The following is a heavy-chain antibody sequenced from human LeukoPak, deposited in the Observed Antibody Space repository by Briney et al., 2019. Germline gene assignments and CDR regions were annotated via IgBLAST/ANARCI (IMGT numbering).Heavy chain of an antibody. D-gene: IGHD3-10*01. CDR1: GGSFSGYY. CDR3: AKRGVVIRVILVGFHKEAYYFDS. Sequence: ETLSLTCAVYGGSFSGYYWSWIRQPPGKGLEWVAGLSGSGGGTNYADSVKGRFTISRDNAKNTLYLQMNSLRAEDTAVYFCAKRGVVIRVILVGFHKEAYYFDSWGQGALVTVSS. V-gene: IGHV3-23*01. J-gene: IGHJ4*02. CDR2: LSGSGGGT.